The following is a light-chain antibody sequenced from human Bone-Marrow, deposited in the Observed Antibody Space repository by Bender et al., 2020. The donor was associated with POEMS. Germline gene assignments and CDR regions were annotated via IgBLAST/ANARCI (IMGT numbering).Light chain of an antibody. CDR1: SRDVGAYNY. J-gene: IGLJ1*01. V-gene: IGLV2-14*01. Sequence: QSGMTQPASVSGSPRQSITMSCTGTSRDVGAYNYVSWYQLHPGTAPKLMIYQVNNRPSGASSRFSGSKSGNTAALTISGLQAEDEADYYCLSYTSSSDTDVFGSGTCVTVL. CDR3: LSYTSSSDTDV. CDR2: QVN.